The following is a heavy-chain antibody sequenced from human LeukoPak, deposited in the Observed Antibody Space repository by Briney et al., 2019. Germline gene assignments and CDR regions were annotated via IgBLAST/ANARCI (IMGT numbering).Heavy chain of an antibody. J-gene: IGHJ4*02. CDR1: GFTVSSSY. CDR2: IYSSDKT. Sequence: SGGSLRLSCAASGFTVSSSYMSWVRQAPGKGLEWVSVIYSSDKTYYADSVKGRFTISRDNSKNTLYLQMNRLRVEDTAMYYCASRGFNYGTEYWGQGNLVTVS. D-gene: IGHD5-18*01. CDR3: ASRGFNYGTEY. V-gene: IGHV3-66*01.